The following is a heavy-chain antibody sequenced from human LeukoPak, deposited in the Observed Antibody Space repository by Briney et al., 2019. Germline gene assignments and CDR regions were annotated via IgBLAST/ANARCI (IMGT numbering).Heavy chain of an antibody. CDR3: AIIDGVYPNYDILPVGLAFDI. D-gene: IGHD3-9*01. Sequence: GASVKVSCKASGYTFTSYAMHWVRQAPGQRLEWMGWINAGNGNTKYSQKFQGRVTITRDTSASTAYMELSSLRSEDTAVYYCAIIDGVYPNYDILPVGLAFDIWGQGTMVTVS. V-gene: IGHV1-3*01. CDR1: GYTFTSYA. CDR2: INAGNGNT. J-gene: IGHJ3*02.